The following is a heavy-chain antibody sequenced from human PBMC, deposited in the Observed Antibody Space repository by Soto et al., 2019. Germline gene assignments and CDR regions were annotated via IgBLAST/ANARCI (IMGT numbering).Heavy chain of an antibody. Sequence: PSETLSLTCAVSGGSISSSNWWSWVRQPPGKGLEWIGEIYHSGGTNYNPSLKSRVTISVDKSKNQFSLKLSSVTAADTAVYYCARWFPWYSSSFAGNWFDPWGQGTLVTVSS. CDR3: ARWFPWYSSSFAGNWFDP. CDR2: IYHSGGT. D-gene: IGHD6-6*01. V-gene: IGHV4-4*02. CDR1: GGSISSSNW. J-gene: IGHJ5*02.